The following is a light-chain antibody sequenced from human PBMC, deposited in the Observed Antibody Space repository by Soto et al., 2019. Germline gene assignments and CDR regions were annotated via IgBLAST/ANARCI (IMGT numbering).Light chain of an antibody. J-gene: IGLJ3*02. CDR2: EVS. V-gene: IGLV2-14*01. CDR3: FSYTTSSTLV. Sequence: QSALTQPASVSGSPGQSITISCTGTSSDVGGYNYVSWYQQHPAKAPKLMIYEVSNRPSGVSHRFSGSKPGNTASLPISGLQAEDEADYYCFSYTTSSTLVFGGGTKLTVL. CDR1: SSDVGGYNY.